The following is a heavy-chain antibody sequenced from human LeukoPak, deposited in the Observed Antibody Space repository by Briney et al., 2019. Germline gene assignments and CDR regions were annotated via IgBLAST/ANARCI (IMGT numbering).Heavy chain of an antibody. D-gene: IGHD6-13*01. CDR1: GFTFSSYG. J-gene: IGHJ5*02. Sequence: PGRSLRLSCAASGFTFSSYGMHWVRQAPGKGLEWVAVISYDGSNKYYADSVKGRFTISRDNSKNTLYLQMNSLRAEDTAVYYCAKGRIAAAGLFDPWGQGTLITASS. V-gene: IGHV3-30*18. CDR3: AKGRIAAAGLFDP. CDR2: ISYDGSNK.